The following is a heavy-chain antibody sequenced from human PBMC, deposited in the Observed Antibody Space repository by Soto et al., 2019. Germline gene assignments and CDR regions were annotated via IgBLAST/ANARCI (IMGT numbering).Heavy chain of an antibody. D-gene: IGHD3-3*01. V-gene: IGHV1-24*01. CDR2: FDPEDGET. CDR3: ATTLRFLEWFGGSWFDP. J-gene: IGHJ5*02. Sequence: GASVKVSCKVSGYTLTELSMHWVRQAPGKGLEWMGGFDPEDGETIYAQKFQGRVTMTEDTSTDTAYMELSSLRSEDTAVYYCATTLRFLEWFGGSWFDPWGQGTLVTVSS. CDR1: GYTLTELS.